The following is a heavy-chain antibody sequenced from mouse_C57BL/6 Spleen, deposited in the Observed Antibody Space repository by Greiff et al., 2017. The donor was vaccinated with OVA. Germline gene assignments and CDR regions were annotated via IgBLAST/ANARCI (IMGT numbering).Heavy chain of an antibody. Sequence: EVQRVESGEGLVKPGGSLKLSCAASGFTFSSYAMSWVRQTPEKRLEWVAYISSGGDYIYYADTVKGRFTISRDNARNTLYLQMSSLKSEDTAMYYCTRVGVGYYFDYWGQGTTLTVSS. V-gene: IGHV5-9-1*02. J-gene: IGHJ2*01. CDR3: TRVGVGYYFDY. CDR2: ISSGGDYI. CDR1: GFTFSSYA. D-gene: IGHD2-14*01.